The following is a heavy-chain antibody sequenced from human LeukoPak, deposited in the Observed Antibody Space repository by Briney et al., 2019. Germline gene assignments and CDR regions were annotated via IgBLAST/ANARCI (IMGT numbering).Heavy chain of an antibody. D-gene: IGHD5-18*01. CDR2: ISSSSSYI. J-gene: IGHJ6*03. CDR3: ARALQKQLWFSWVYYYYMDV. V-gene: IGHV3-21*01. CDR1: GFTFSSDS. Sequence: GRSLRLSRAASGFTFSSDSMNWVRQAPGKGLGWVSSISSSSSYIYYADSVKGRFTISRYNAKNSLYLQMNSLRAEDTAVYYCARALQKQLWFSWVYYYYMDVWGKGTTVTVSS.